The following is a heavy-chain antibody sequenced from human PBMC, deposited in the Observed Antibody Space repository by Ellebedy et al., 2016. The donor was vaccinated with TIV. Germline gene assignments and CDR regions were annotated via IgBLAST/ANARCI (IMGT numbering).Heavy chain of an antibody. V-gene: IGHV1-18*01. CDR2: LSPISGTT. Sequence: AASVKVSCKASGYTFSAPAFTWVRQAPGQGLEWLVCLSPISGTTNFAQKFQDRLTLTTDTSTSTAYMELRSLRPDDTAVYYCARDIPLPAPVAGNRKVDFWGQGTLINGSS. D-gene: IGHD6-19*01. CDR1: GYTFSAPA. CDR3: ARDIPLPAPVAGNRKVDF. J-gene: IGHJ4*02.